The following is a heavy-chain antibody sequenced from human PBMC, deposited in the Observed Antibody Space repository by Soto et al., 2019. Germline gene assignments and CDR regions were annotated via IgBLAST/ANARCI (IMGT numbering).Heavy chain of an antibody. CDR3: ARDRYTANWYFDL. D-gene: IGHD2-2*02. V-gene: IGHV1-3*01. J-gene: IGHJ2*01. Sequence: QVQLVQSGAEVKKPGASVKISCETSGFTFTSYTFHWVRQAPGQRLEWVGWINSGNGKSEYSQNLQDSVTLTRDTSANTVFLELRTLPSDEAATYYCARDRYTANWYFDLWGRGTLVIVSS. CDR1: GFTFTSYT. CDR2: INSGNGKS.